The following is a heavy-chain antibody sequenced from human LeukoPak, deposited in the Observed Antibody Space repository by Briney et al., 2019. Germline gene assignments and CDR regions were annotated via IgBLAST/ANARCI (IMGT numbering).Heavy chain of an antibody. CDR3: ARHGSSWTSFDY. CDR2: IYYSGST. J-gene: IGHJ4*02. Sequence: SETLSLTCTVSGGSIGSYYWSWIRQPPGKGLEWIGYIYYSGSTNYNPSLKSRVTISVDTSKNQFSLKLSSVTAADTAVYYCARHGSSWTSFDYWGQGTLVTVSS. CDR1: GGSIGSYY. V-gene: IGHV4-59*08. D-gene: IGHD6-13*01.